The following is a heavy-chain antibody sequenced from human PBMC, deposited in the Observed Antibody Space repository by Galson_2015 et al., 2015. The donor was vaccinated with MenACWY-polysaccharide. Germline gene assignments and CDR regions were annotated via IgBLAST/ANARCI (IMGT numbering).Heavy chain of an antibody. CDR1: GFTFSDAW. Sequence: SLRLSCAGSGFTFSDAWMSWVRQAPGKRLEWVGRFKNKIDGGTTDYGAPVKGRFTISRDDSKNTVYLQMNSLKIEDTAVYYCTTRGGLGYWGQGTLVTVSS. V-gene: IGHV3-15*01. D-gene: IGHD2-15*01. CDR3: TTRGGLGY. J-gene: IGHJ4*02. CDR2: FKNKIDGGTT.